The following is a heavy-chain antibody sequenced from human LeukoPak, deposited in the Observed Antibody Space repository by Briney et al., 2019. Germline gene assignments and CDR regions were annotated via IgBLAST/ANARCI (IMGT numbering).Heavy chain of an antibody. D-gene: IGHD3-22*01. CDR1: GYTFTSYD. V-gene: IGHV1-8*01. Sequence: ASVNVSCKASGYTFTSYDINWVRQATGQGLEWMGWMNPNSGNTGYAQKFQGRVTMTRNTSISTAYMELSSLRSEDTAVYYCARGHRRDSYYYDSSGYPDWGQGTLVTVSS. J-gene: IGHJ4*02. CDR2: MNPNSGNT. CDR3: ARGHRRDSYYYDSSGYPD.